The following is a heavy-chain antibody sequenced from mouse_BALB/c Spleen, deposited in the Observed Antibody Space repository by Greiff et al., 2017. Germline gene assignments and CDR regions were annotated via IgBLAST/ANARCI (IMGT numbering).Heavy chain of an antibody. J-gene: IGHJ3*01. CDR2: IWWNDDK. D-gene: IGHD2-4*01. Sequence: QVTLKVCGPGILQPSQTLSLTCSFSGFSLSTSGMSVGWIRQPSGKGLEWLAHIWWNDDKYYNPALKSRLTITKDTSNNQVFLKIASVVTADTATYYCARMAPSSTMITTGCAYWGQGTLVTVSA. CDR1: GFSLSTSGMS. CDR3: ARMAPSSTMITTGCAY. V-gene: IGHV8-8*01.